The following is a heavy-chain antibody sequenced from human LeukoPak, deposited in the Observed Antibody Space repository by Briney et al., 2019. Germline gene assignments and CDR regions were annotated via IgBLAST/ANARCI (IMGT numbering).Heavy chain of an antibody. V-gene: IGHV3-30-3*01. CDR3: ARLLGDATIYDL. D-gene: IGHD3-16*01. J-gene: IGHJ5*02. Sequence: TGGSLRLSCAASGFTFSSYAMHWVRQAPGKGLEWVAVISYDGSNKYYADSVKGRFTISRDNSKNTLYLQMNSLRAEDTAVYYCARLLGDATIYDLWGQGTLVTVSS. CDR1: GFTFSSYA. CDR2: ISYDGSNK.